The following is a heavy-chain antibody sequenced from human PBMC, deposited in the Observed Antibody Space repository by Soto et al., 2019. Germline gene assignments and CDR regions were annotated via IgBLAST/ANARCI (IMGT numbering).Heavy chain of an antibody. CDR3: ARDLRLDS. Sequence: SQTLSLTCTVSGGSISSGGYYWNWIRQHPGKGLEWIAYIYYTGTTYYNPSLKSRVTISIDRSNNQFSLMLSSVTAADTAVYYCARDLRLDSWGPGTLVTVSS. D-gene: IGHD2-21*02. J-gene: IGHJ4*02. V-gene: IGHV4-31*03. CDR2: IYYTGTT. CDR1: GGSISSGGYY.